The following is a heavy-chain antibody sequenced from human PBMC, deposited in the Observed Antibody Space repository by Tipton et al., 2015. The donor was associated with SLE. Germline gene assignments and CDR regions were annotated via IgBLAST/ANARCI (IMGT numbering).Heavy chain of an antibody. CDR3: VRDDGAGPYYYGMDV. CDR1: GYSLSSGYY. Sequence: TLSLTCAVSGYSLSSGYYWGWIRQPPGKGLEWIGSIYHSGSTYYNPSLKSRVTILIDTSKNQFSLKLSSVTAADTAVYYCVRDDGAGPYYYGMDVWGQGTTVTVSS. J-gene: IGHJ6*02. CDR2: IYHSGST. D-gene: IGHD1-26*01. V-gene: IGHV4-38-2*02.